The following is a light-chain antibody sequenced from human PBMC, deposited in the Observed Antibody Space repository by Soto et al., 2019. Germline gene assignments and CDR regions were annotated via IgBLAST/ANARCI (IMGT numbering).Light chain of an antibody. CDR1: QSVSSN. CDR3: QQYGSSLGVT. Sequence: EVVMTQSRATLSLSRGERSTLSCRSSQSVSSNLAWYQQKPGQTPRLLMYGASTRATGIPARFSGSGSGTEFTLTISRLEPEDFAVYYCQQYGSSLGVTFGGGTKVDIK. V-gene: IGKV3-20*01. J-gene: IGKJ4*01. CDR2: GAS.